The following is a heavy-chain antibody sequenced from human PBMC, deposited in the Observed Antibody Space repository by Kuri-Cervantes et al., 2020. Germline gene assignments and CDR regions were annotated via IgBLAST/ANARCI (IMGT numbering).Heavy chain of an antibody. Sequence: GESLKISCAASGFTVSSNYMSWVRQAPGKGLEWVSVIYSGGSTYYADSVKGRFTISRDNSKNTLYLQMNSLRAEDTAVYYCATGYSYGYSFDYWGQGTLVTVSS. J-gene: IGHJ4*02. CDR2: IYSGGST. CDR3: ATGYSYGYSFDY. D-gene: IGHD5-18*01. CDR1: GFTVSSNY. V-gene: IGHV3-53*01.